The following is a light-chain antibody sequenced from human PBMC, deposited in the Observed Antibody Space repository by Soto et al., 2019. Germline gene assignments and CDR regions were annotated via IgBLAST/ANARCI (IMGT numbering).Light chain of an antibody. V-gene: IGKV1-5*01. CDR2: DAS. CDR1: ESISGW. Sequence: DIQMTQSPSTLSASVGARVTITCRASESISGWLAWYQQKPGKAPNLLIYDASKLESGVPSRFHGSESGTDYTLTISRLQPDDFGNDYCQQYKRMYTFGQGTKVEIK. J-gene: IGKJ2*01. CDR3: QQYKRMYT.